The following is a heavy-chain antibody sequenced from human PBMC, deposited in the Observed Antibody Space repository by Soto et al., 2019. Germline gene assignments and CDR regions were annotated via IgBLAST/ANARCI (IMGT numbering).Heavy chain of an antibody. J-gene: IGHJ4*02. V-gene: IGHV4-30-4*01. CDR3: ARGVYADYSYYFEY. CDR2: IYHYGST. CDR1: GDSLDSGDSY. D-gene: IGHD4-17*01. Sequence: PSETLSLTCIVSGDSLDSGDSYWSWIRQPPGKGLEWIGYIYHYGSTSYNPSLKSRLIISVDTSKNQFSLKVSSVTGADTAVYYCARGVYADYSYYFEYWGQGALVTVSS.